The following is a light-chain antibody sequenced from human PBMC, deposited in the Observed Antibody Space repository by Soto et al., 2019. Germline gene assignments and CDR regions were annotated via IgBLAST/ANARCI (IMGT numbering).Light chain of an antibody. Sequence: QSVLTQPASVSGSPGQSITISCTGTRSDIGGYTYVSWYQQHPGKAPKLIIYEVSVRPSGVSNRFSGSESGNTASLTISGLQAEDEADYYCSSYTSTGTVVFGGGTKVTV. J-gene: IGLJ2*01. CDR1: RSDIGGYTY. CDR3: SSYTSTGTVV. CDR2: EVS. V-gene: IGLV2-14*01.